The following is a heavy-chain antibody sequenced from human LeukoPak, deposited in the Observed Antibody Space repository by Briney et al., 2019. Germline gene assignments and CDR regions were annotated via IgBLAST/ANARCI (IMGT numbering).Heavy chain of an antibody. CDR2: IYYSGST. J-gene: IGHJ4*02. Sequence: SQTLSLTCTVSGGSISSGDYYWSWIRQPPGKGLEWIGYIYYSGSTYYNPSLKSRVTISVDTSKNQFSLKLSSVTAADTAVYYCARGNDNYYGSGDYWGQGTLVTVSS. V-gene: IGHV4-30-4*01. D-gene: IGHD3-10*01. CDR3: ARGNDNYYGSGDY. CDR1: GGSISSGDYY.